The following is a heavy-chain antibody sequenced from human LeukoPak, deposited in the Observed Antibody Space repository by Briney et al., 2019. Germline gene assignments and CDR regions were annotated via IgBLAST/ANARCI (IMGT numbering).Heavy chain of an antibody. D-gene: IGHD6-13*01. CDR3: ARVQTGYSSSWLDY. J-gene: IGHJ4*02. V-gene: IGHV4-59*08. Sequence: SETLSLTCTVSGGSINNYYWSWIRQTPGKGLEWIGYIYYIGSTNYNPSLKSRVTISVDTSKNQFSLKLSSVTAADTAVYYCARVQTGYSSSWLDYWGQGTLVTVSS. CDR1: GGSINNYY. CDR2: IYYIGST.